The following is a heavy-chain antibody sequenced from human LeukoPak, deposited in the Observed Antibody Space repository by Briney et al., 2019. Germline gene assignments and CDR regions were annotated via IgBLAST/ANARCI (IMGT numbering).Heavy chain of an antibody. CDR2: INPNSGGT. Sequence: ASVKVSCKASGYTFTGYYMQWVRQAPGQGLEWMGWINPNSGGTNYAQKFQGWVTMSRDTSISTAYMELSRLRSDDTAVYYCARERIAAAGQFDPWGQGTLVTVSS. CDR1: GYTFTGYY. J-gene: IGHJ5*02. D-gene: IGHD6-13*01. CDR3: ARERIAAAGQFDP. V-gene: IGHV1-2*04.